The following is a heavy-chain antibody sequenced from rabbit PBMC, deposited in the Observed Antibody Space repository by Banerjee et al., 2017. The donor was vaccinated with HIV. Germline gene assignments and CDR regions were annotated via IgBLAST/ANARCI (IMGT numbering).Heavy chain of an antibody. CDR3: ARDDTYGYAGYAYALTRLDL. J-gene: IGHJ3*01. CDR1: GFSFSSSYY. Sequence: QSLEESGGDLVKPGASLTLTCTASGFSFSSSYYMCWVRQAPGKGLEWIACIYAGSSGSTYYASWAKGRFTISKTSSTTVTLQMTSLTVADTATYFCARDDTYGYAGYAYALTRLDLWGQCTLVTVS. D-gene: IGHD6-1*01. CDR2: IYAGSSGST. V-gene: IGHV1S40*01.